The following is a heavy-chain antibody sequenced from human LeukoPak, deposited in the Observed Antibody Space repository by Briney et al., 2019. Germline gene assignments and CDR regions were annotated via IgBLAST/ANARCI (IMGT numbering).Heavy chain of an antibody. V-gene: IGHV3-30*02. D-gene: IGHD3-10*01. CDR2: IRYEGSSK. J-gene: IGHJ5*02. CDR3: AKDLLRDRWFGES. CDR1: GFTFSSYG. Sequence: TGGSLRLSCAASGFTFSSYGMHWVRQAPDKGLEWVAFIRYEGSSKYYADSVKGRFTISRDNSKNTLYLQMDSLRPEDTAVYYCAKDLLRDRWFGESWGQGTLVTVSS.